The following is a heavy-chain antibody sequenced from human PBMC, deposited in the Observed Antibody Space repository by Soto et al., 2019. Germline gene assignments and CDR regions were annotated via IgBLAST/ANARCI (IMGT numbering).Heavy chain of an antibody. V-gene: IGHV3-30*18. Sequence: QVQLVESGGGVVQPGRSLRLSCAASGFTFSSYGMHWVRQAPGKGLEWVAVISYDGSNKYYADSVKGRFTISRDNSKNTLYLLMNSLRAEDTAVYYCAKDHAVGYCSGGSCYRPDAFDIWGQGTMVTVSS. CDR3: AKDHAVGYCSGGSCYRPDAFDI. J-gene: IGHJ3*02. D-gene: IGHD2-15*01. CDR2: ISYDGSNK. CDR1: GFTFSSYG.